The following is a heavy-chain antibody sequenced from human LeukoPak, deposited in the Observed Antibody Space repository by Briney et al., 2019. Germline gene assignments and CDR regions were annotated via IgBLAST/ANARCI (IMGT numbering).Heavy chain of an antibody. Sequence: ASVKVSCKASGYTFTSYAMHWVRQAPGQRLEWMGWINAGSGNTKYSQKFQGRVTITRDTSAGTAYMELSSLRSEDTAVYYCARGSSSRRWLYFDYWGQGTLVTVSS. D-gene: IGHD6-13*01. CDR1: GYTFTSYA. J-gene: IGHJ4*02. CDR3: ARGSSSRRWLYFDY. CDR2: INAGSGNT. V-gene: IGHV1-3*01.